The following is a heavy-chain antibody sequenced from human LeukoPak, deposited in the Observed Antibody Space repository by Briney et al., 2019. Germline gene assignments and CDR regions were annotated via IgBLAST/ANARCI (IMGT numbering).Heavy chain of an antibody. CDR3: ARQWLRSLRYYMDV. CDR2: IIPVLGVS. Sequence: SVKVSCKASGGSFSSYVIAWVRQAPGQGLEWMGRIIPVLGVSNFAQKFEGRVTITADKSTNTAHMELRRLESGDTAVYYCARQWLRSLRYYMDVWGKGTTVTVSS. J-gene: IGHJ6*03. V-gene: IGHV1-69*04. CDR1: GGSFSSYV. D-gene: IGHD5-12*01.